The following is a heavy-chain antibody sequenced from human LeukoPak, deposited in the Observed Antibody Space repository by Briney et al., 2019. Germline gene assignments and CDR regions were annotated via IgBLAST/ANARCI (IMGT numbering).Heavy chain of an antibody. CDR3: ARSDSIVWFGELSFDP. V-gene: IGHV1-2*02. D-gene: IGHD3-10*01. Sequence: GASVKVFCKASGYTFTGYYMHWVRQAPGQGLEWMGWINPNIGGTNYAQKFQARVTITRDTSISTAYMELSRLRSDDTAVYYCARSDSIVWFGELSFDPWGQGTLVTVSS. J-gene: IGHJ5*02. CDR1: GYTFTGYY. CDR2: INPNIGGT.